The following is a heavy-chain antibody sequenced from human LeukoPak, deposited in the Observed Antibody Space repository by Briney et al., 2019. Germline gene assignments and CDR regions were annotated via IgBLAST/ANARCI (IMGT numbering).Heavy chain of an antibody. CDR2: IIPIFGTA. J-gene: IGHJ5*02. Sequence: SVKVSCKASGGTFSSYAISWVRQAPGQGLEWMGGIIPIFGTANYAQKFQGRVTFTADESTSTAYMELSSLRSEDTAVYYCARVTGTQDWFDPWGQGTLVTVSS. V-gene: IGHV1-69*13. D-gene: IGHD1-7*01. CDR1: GGTFSSYA. CDR3: ARVTGTQDWFDP.